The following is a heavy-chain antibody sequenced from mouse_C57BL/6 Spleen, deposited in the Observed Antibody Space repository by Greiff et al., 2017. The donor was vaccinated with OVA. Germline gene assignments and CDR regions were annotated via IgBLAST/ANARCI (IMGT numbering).Heavy chain of an antibody. CDR2: IHPNSGST. CDR3: ARSGSSPWYFDV. V-gene: IGHV1-64*01. D-gene: IGHD1-1*01. J-gene: IGHJ1*03. CDR1: GYTFTSYW. Sequence: QVQLQQPGAELVKPGASVKLSCKASGYTFTSYWMHWVKQRPGPGLEWIGMIHPNSGSTNYNEKFKSKATLTVDKSSSTAYMQLSSLTSEDSAVYYCARSGSSPWYFDVWGTGTTVTVSS.